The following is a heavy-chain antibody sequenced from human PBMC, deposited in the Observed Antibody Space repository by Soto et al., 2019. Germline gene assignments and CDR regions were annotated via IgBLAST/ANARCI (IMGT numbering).Heavy chain of an antibody. Sequence: SETLSLTXAVYGGSFSGYYWSWIRQPPGKRPEWIGEVNDSGSTNYNPSLRSRVTISVDTSKNQFSLKVRSVTAADTAVYYCARGVVRRVIIQYISFFDYWALGTSVTVSS. CDR1: GGSFSGYY. CDR2: VNDSGST. CDR3: ARGVVRRVIIQYISFFDY. D-gene: IGHD3-10*01. V-gene: IGHV4-34*01. J-gene: IGHJ4*02.